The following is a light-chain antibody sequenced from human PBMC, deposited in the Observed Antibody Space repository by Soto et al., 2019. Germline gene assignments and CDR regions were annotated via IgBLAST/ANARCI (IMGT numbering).Light chain of an antibody. CDR2: GAS. J-gene: IGKJ1*01. CDR1: QSVSSSY. Sequence: EIVLTQSPGTRSLSPGERDNISCRASQSVSSSYLAWYQQKPGQAPRLLIYGASSRATGIPDRFSGSGSGTDFTLTISRLEPEDFAVYYCQQYGSSPWTFGQGTKVDIK. V-gene: IGKV3-20*01. CDR3: QQYGSSPWT.